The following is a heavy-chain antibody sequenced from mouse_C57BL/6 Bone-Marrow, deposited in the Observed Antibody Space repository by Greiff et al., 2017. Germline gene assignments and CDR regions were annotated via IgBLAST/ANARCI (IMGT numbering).Heavy chain of an antibody. J-gene: IGHJ3*01. CDR1: GYTFTSYW. D-gene: IGHD1-2*01. CDR2: IHPNSGST. V-gene: IGHV1-64*01. Sequence: QVQLQQSGAELVKPGASVKLSCKASGYTFTSYWMHWVKQRPGQGLEWIGMIHPNSGSTNYNEKFKSKTTLTVDKSSSTAYMQLSSLTSEDSAVYYCARSARPLFAYWGQGTLVTVSA. CDR3: ARSARPLFAY.